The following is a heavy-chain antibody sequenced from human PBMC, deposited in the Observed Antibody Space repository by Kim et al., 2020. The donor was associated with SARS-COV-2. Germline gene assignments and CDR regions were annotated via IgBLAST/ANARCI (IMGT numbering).Heavy chain of an antibody. V-gene: IGHV3-9*01. J-gene: IGHJ6*02. Sequence: GGSLRLSCAASGFTFDDYAMHWVRQAPGKGLEWVSGISWNSGRIGYAASVKGRFNTTSNNTKNFLYLQMNRLRAEDTAFYYCAKDTRSSWSGYIPPSYYYGMDVWGQGTTVTVSS. CDR2: ISWNSGRI. CDR3: AKDTRSSWSGYIPPSYYYGMDV. D-gene: IGHD3-3*01. CDR1: GFTFDDYA.